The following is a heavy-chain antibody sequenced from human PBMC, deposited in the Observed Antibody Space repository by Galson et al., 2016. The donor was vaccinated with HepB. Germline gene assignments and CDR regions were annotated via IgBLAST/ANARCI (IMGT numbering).Heavy chain of an antibody. Sequence: SETLSLTCTVSGGSIARTNYYWGWIRQPPGKGLEWIGSIHYSGNIYYNPSLKGRPTTSIDTSKNHFSLKLSSVTAADTAVYYCARHPDYAMIRGFDSWGQGTLVTVSS. CDR1: GGSIARTNYY. J-gene: IGHJ4*02. CDR2: IHYSGNI. CDR3: ARHPDYAMIRGFDS. V-gene: IGHV4-39*01. D-gene: IGHD3-10*01.